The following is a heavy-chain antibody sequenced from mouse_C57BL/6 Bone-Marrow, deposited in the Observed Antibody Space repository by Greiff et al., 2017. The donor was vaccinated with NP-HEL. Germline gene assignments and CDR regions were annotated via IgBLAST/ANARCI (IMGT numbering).Heavy chain of an antibody. CDR3: ARIRAQAPNAY. V-gene: IGHV1-19*01. CDR2: INPYNGGT. J-gene: IGHJ3*01. CDR1: GYTFTDYY. D-gene: IGHD3-2*02. Sequence: VQLKQSGPELVKPGASVKMSCKASGYTFTDYYMNWVKQSPGQSLEWIGVINPYNGGTSYNQKFKGKATLTVDKSSSTAYMELNSLTSEDSAVYYCARIRAQAPNAYWGQGTLVTVSA.